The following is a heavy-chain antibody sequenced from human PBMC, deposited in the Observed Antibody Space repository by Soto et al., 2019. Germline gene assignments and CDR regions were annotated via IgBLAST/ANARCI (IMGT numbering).Heavy chain of an antibody. V-gene: IGHV4-30-2*01. CDR1: GGSVSSGDYY. D-gene: IGHD3-22*01. CDR3: ARCCYYDSSGYYYPNWFDP. CDR2: IYHSGNT. J-gene: IGHJ5*02. Sequence: PSETLSLTCTVSGGSVSSGDYYWSWVRQPPGKGLEWIGYIYHSGNTYYNPSLKSRVTISVGRSKNQFSLKLSSVTAADTAVYYCARCCYYDSSGYYYPNWFDPWGQGTLVTVSS.